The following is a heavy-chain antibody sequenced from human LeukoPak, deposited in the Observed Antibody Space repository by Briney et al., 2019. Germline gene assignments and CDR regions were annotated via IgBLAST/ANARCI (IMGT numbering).Heavy chain of an antibody. V-gene: IGHV3-66*01. D-gene: IGHD3-16*01. CDR3: ARDQGWGTGGALDY. CDR2: IYSGGST. CDR1: GFTVSSNY. Sequence: PGGSLRLSRAASGFTVSSNYMSWVRQAPGKGLEWVSVIYSGGSTYYADSVKGRFTISRDNSKNTLYLQMNSLRAEDTAVYYCARDQGWGTGGALDYWGQGPLVTVPS. J-gene: IGHJ4*02.